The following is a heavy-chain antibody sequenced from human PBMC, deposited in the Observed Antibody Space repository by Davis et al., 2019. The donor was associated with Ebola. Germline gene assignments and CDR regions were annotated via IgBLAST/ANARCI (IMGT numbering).Heavy chain of an antibody. CDR3: ARGTQAAILHYYGMDV. CDR1: GGSISSGDYY. CDR2: IYYSGST. D-gene: IGHD2-2*02. V-gene: IGHV4-30-4*01. J-gene: IGHJ6*02. Sequence: SETLSLTCTVSGGSISSGDYYWSWIRQPPGKGLEWIGYIYYSGSTYYNPSLKSRVTISVDTSKNQFSLKLSSVTAADTAVYYCARGTQAAILHYYGMDVWGQGTTVTVSS.